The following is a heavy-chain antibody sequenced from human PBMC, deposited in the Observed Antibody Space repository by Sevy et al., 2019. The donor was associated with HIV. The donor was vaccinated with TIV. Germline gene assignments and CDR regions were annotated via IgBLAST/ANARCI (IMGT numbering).Heavy chain of an antibody. CDR2: ISSSSSYI. D-gene: IGHD6-13*01. V-gene: IGHV3-21*01. J-gene: IGHJ4*02. CDR3: ARHIAADYYFDY. Sequence: GGSLRLSCAASGFTFSSYSMNWVRQAPGKGLEWVSSISSSSSYIYYADSVKGRFTISRDNAKNSLYLQMNSLRADDAAVYYCARHIAADYYFDYWGQGTLVTVSS. CDR1: GFTFSSYS.